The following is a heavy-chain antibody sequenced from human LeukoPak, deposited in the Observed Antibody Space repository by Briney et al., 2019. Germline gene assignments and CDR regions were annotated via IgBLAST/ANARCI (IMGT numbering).Heavy chain of an antibody. J-gene: IGHJ4*02. CDR2: IKAKAHGGTI. D-gene: IGHD1-26*01. CDR1: GFTFINAW. Sequence: GGSLRLSCAASGFTFINAWMAWVRQAPGKGLEWVGRIKAKAHGGTIEYAAPVEGRFTISRDDSKNTLYLQMNSLKTEDTAVYYCTTDGVGVEGATYDNWGQGTLVSVSS. V-gene: IGHV3-15*01. CDR3: TTDGVGVEGATYDN.